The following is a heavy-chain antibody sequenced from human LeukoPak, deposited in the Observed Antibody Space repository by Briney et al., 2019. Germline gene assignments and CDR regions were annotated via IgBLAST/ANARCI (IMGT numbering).Heavy chain of an antibody. D-gene: IGHD4-17*01. CDR1: GLTRPIRF. Sequence: GGSLTHSCLCSGLTRPIRFWPSVRQAPGKGLEWVSSISGSGGSAYYADSVKGRFTASRDNSRNTVYLQINSLRDEDTAIYFCEKDVSGDYCEVLGYWGQGTLVTVSS. CDR2: ISGSGGSA. CDR3: EKDVSGDYCEVLGY. J-gene: IGHJ4*02. V-gene: IGHV3-23*01.